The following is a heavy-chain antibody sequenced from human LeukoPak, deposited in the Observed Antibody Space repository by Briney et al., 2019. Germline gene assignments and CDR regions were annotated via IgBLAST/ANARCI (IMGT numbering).Heavy chain of an antibody. D-gene: IGHD3-3*01. J-gene: IGHJ6*04. Sequence: PSETLSLTCTVSGGSISSSSYYWGWIRQPPGKGLEWIGSIYYSGSTNYNPSLKSRVTISVDTSKNQFSLKLSSVTAADTAVYYCARERRDFWSGYGHSPDVWGKGTTVTVSS. CDR3: ARERRDFWSGYGHSPDV. V-gene: IGHV4-39*07. CDR2: IYYSGST. CDR1: GGSISSSSYY.